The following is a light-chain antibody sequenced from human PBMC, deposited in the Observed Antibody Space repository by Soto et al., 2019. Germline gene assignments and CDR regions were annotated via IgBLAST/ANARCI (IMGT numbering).Light chain of an antibody. J-gene: IGKJ1*01. CDR3: QQTFNTPWT. Sequence: DIQMTQSPSSLSASVGDSITITCRASQRISNFLNWYQHKPGKAPRLLIYGASTLQSGVPSRFSGSGSGTDSTLTIGSLQPEDFATYYCQQTFNTPWTFGQGTKVEIK. CDR1: QRISNF. V-gene: IGKV1-39*01. CDR2: GAS.